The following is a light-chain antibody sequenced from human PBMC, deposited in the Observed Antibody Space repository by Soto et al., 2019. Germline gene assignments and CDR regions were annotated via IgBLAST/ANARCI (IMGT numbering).Light chain of an antibody. CDR2: GNS. CDR1: SSNIGADYD. CDR3: QSYDSSLSGPYVV. Sequence: QSVLTQPPSVSGAPGQRVTISCTGSSSNIGADYDVHWYQQLPGTAPKLLIYGNSNRPSGVPDRFSGSKSGTSASLAITGLQAEDEADYYCQSYDSSLSGPYVVFGGGTKLTVL. J-gene: IGLJ2*01. V-gene: IGLV1-40*01.